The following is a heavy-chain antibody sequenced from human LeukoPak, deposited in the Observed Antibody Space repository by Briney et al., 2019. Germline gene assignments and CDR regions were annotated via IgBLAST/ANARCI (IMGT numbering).Heavy chain of an antibody. D-gene: IGHD5-18*01. Sequence: SETLSLTCTVSGGSIISYYWSWIRQPPGKGLEWIGYIYYTGSTNYNPALKSRVTISVDTSKNQFSLKLNSVTAADTAVYCCARERSSSGTAFDYWGQGTLVTVSS. J-gene: IGHJ4*02. CDR3: ARERSSSGTAFDY. V-gene: IGHV4-59*01. CDR2: IYYTGST. CDR1: GGSIISYY.